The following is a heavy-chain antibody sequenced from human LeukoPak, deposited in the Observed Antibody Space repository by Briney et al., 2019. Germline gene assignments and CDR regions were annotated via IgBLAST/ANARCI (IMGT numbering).Heavy chain of an antibody. J-gene: IGHJ3*02. D-gene: IGHD5-12*01. V-gene: IGHV4-34*01. Sequence: SETLSLTCAVYGGSFSGYYWSWIRQPPGKGLEWIGEINHSGSTNYNPSLKSRVTMSVDTSKNQFSLKLSSVTAADTAVYYCASGGYSGTIGAFDIWGQGTMVTVSS. CDR2: INHSGST. CDR1: GGSFSGYY. CDR3: ASGGYSGTIGAFDI.